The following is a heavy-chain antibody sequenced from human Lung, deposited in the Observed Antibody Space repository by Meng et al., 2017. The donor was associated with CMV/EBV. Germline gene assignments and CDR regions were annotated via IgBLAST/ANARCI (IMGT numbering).Heavy chain of an antibody. CDR3: AHKRTAIVIQLGEVYFDY. D-gene: IGHD2/OR15-2a*01. V-gene: IGHV2-5*01. CDR2: IYWNDDK. CDR1: GLSLSTSGVG. Sequence: SGXXLVXPTQTLTLTCPFPGLSLSTSGVGVGWIRQPPGKALEWLALIYWNDDKRYSPSLKSRLTITEDTSKNQVVLTMTNMDPVDTATYYCAHKRTAIVIQLGEVYFDYXGQGXLVTVSS. J-gene: IGHJ4*02.